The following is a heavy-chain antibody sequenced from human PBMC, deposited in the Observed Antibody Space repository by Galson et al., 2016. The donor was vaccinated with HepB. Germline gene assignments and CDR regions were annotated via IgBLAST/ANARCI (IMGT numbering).Heavy chain of an antibody. Sequence: SLRLSCAASEFTFSDNTMHWVRQAPGKGLEWVAVVSYNESNKYYANSVKGRFTISRDNSKKTLYLQMNSLKTEDTAIYYCARGGRTGYFYGIDVWGQGATVTVSS. CDR1: EFTFSDNT. CDR2: VSYNESNK. J-gene: IGHJ6*02. D-gene: IGHD2-8*02. V-gene: IGHV3-30-3*01. CDR3: ARGGRTGYFYGIDV.